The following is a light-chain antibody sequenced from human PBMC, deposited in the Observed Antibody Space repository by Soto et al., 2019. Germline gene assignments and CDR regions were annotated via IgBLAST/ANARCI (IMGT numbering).Light chain of an antibody. V-gene: IGKV1-27*01. CDR1: QGISNY. CDR2: AAS. Sequence: DIQMTQSPSSLSASVGDRVTITCRASQGISNYLAWYQQIPGKVPKLLISAASTLQSGVPSRFSGSGSGTDITLISSILQDEDATNYCCKKYTDVPTFGGGTKVEIK. CDR3: KKYTDVPT. J-gene: IGKJ4*01.